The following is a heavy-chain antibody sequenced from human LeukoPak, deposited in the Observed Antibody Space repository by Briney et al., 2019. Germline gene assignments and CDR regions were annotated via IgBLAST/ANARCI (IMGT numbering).Heavy chain of an antibody. J-gene: IGHJ4*02. Sequence: FSVNVSCKPSGGTFSRYAISWVRQAPGQGLEWMGRIIPILGIANYAQKFQGRVTITADKSTSTAYMELSSLRSEDTAVYYCARDPAVTTNFGYYFDYWGQGNLVTVSS. CDR1: GGTFSRYA. V-gene: IGHV1-69*04. CDR2: IIPILGIA. CDR3: ARDPAVTTNFGYYFDY. D-gene: IGHD4-17*01.